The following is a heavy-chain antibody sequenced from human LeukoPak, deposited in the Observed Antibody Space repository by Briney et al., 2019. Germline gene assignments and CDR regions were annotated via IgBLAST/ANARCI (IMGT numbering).Heavy chain of an antibody. CDR2: IYYGGST. CDR3: ARAESITGTYRPNWFDP. V-gene: IGHV4-59*01. J-gene: IGHJ5*02. D-gene: IGHD1-7*01. Sequence: SETLSLTCTVSGGSISSYYWSWIRQPPGKGLEWIGYIYYGGSTNYNPSLKSRVTISVDTSKNQFSLKLSSVTAADTAVYYCARAESITGTYRPNWFDPWGQGTLVTVSS. CDR1: GGSISSYY.